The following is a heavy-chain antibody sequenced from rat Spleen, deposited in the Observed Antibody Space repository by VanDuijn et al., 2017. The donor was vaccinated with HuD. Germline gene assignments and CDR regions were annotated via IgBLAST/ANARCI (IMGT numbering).Heavy chain of an antibody. D-gene: IGHD1-11*01. CDR2: IWGNGNA. CDR3: ARHLDSGGYFDY. V-gene: IGHV2-13*01. CDR1: GFSPSNYG. Sequence: QVQLKESGPGLVQPSQTLSLTCTVSGFSPSNYGVIWVRQPPGKGLEWMGVIWGNGNANYNSALKSRLSISRDTSKSQVFLKMNSLQTDDTANYFCARHLDSGGYFDYWGQGVMVTVSS. J-gene: IGHJ2*01.